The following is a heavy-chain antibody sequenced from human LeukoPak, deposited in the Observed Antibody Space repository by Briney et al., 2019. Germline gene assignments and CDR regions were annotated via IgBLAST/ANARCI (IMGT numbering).Heavy chain of an antibody. CDR1: GFTFSSYA. D-gene: IGHD1-26*01. J-gene: IGHJ4*02. CDR2: ISYDGSNK. V-gene: IGHV3-30-3*01. Sequence: PGRSLRLSCAASGFTFSSYAMHWVRQAPGKGLEWVAAISYDGSNKYYADSVKGRFTISRDNSKNTLYLQMNSLRAEDTAVYCCASDVHGGSYIDYWGQGTLVTVSS. CDR3: ASDVHGGSYIDY.